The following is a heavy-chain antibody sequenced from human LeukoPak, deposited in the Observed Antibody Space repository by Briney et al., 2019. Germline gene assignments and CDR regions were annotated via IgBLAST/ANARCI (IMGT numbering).Heavy chain of an antibody. CDR2: INHSGST. CDR1: GGSFSGYH. J-gene: IGHJ2*01. CDR3: ARDGWFAESRYIDL. D-gene: IGHD3-10*01. V-gene: IGHV4-34*01. Sequence: SETLSLTCAVYGGSFSGYHWTWIRQPPEKGLEWIGEINHSGSTNYNPSLKSRVTISVDTSKTQFSLKLTSVTAADTAVYYCARDGWFAESRYIDLWGRGTLVTVSS.